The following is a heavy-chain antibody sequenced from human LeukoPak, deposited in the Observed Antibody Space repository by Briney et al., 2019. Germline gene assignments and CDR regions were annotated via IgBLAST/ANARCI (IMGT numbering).Heavy chain of an antibody. CDR3: AKELYSSGWYDYFDY. CDR2: LKQDGREK. J-gene: IGHJ4*02. CDR1: GFTFRTYW. V-gene: IGHV3-7*01. Sequence: GGSLRLSCAASGFTFRTYWMSWVRQAPGKGLEWVANLKQDGREKYYVDSVKGRFIISGDNAKNSLYLQMNSLRAEDTAVYYCAKELYSSGWYDYFDYWGQGTLVTVSS. D-gene: IGHD6-19*01.